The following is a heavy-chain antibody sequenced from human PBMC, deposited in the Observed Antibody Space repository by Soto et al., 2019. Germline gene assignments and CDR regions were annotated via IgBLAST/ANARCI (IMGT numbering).Heavy chain of an antibody. V-gene: IGHV3-30*18. CDR3: AKEGGYYDFWSGYYSAYYYYGMDV. J-gene: IGHJ6*02. D-gene: IGHD3-3*01. Sequence: PGGSLRLSCAASGFTFSSYGMHWVRQAPGKGLEWVAVLSYDGSNKYYADSVKGRFTISRDNSKNTLYLQMNSLRAEDTAVYYCAKEGGYYDFWSGYYSAYYYYGMDVWGQGTTVTVSS. CDR1: GFTFSSYG. CDR2: LSYDGSNK.